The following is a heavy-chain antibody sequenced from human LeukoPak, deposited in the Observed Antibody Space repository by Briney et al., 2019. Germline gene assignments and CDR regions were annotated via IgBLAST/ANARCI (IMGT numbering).Heavy chain of an antibody. CDR1: GFTFSSYS. Sequence: PGGSLRLSCAASGFTFSSYSMNWVRQAPGKGLEWVSYISSSSSTIYYADSVKGRFTISRDNAKNSLYLQMNSLRAEDTAVYYCARDGVDSSSWYAVDAFDIWGRGTMVTVSS. CDR2: ISSSSSTI. CDR3: ARDGVDSSSWYAVDAFDI. D-gene: IGHD6-13*01. J-gene: IGHJ3*02. V-gene: IGHV3-48*01.